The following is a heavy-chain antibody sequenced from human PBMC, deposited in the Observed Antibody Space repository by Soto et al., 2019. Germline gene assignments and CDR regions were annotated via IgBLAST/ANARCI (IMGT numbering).Heavy chain of an antibody. CDR3: ARRPWITIFGVVQSIYMDV. CDR1: GGSFSGYY. D-gene: IGHD3-3*01. Sequence: SETLSLTCTVYGGSFSGYYWSWIRQPPGKGLEWIGEINHSGSTNYNPSLKSRVTISVDTSKNQFSLKLSSVTAADTAVYYCARRPWITIFGVVQSIYMDVWGKGTTVNVSS. J-gene: IGHJ6*03. CDR2: INHSGST. V-gene: IGHV4-34*01.